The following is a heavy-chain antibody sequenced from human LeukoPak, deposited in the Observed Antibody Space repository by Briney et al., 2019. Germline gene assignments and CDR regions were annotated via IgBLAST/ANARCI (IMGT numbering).Heavy chain of an antibody. CDR3: ARKGSSSWPKLNWFDP. J-gene: IGHJ5*02. CDR2: IYHSGST. V-gene: IGHV4-38-2*02. Sequence: SETLSLTSIVSGGSINSDYRIWIRQPPGKGLEWIGSIYHSGSTYYNPSLKSRVTISVDTSKNQFSLKLSSVTAADTAVYYCARKGSSSWPKLNWFDPWGQGTLVTVSS. D-gene: IGHD6-13*01. CDR1: GGSINSDY.